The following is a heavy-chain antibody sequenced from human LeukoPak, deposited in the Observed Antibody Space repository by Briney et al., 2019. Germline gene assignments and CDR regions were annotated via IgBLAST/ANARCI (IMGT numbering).Heavy chain of an antibody. Sequence: PGGSLRLSCAASGFTVSSNYMSWVRQAPGKGLEWVSGISGSGSDGSTYYADSVEGRFTISRDNSKNTLYLQMNSLRAEDTAVYYCAKGSAVVATMGDDYWGQGTLVTVSS. CDR3: AKGSAVVATMGDDY. J-gene: IGHJ4*02. V-gene: IGHV3-23*01. D-gene: IGHD5-12*01. CDR2: ISGSGSDGST. CDR1: GFTVSSNY.